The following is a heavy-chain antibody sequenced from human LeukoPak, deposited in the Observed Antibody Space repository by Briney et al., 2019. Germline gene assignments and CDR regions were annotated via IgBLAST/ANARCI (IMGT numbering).Heavy chain of an antibody. CDR1: GDSISNGGYY. D-gene: IGHD3-10*01. V-gene: IGHV4-61*02. J-gene: IGHJ5*02. Sequence: SQTLSLTCIVSGDSISNGGYYWTWIRQPAGKGLEYIGRIYTNGDTKYNPSLESRVTISMDTSRNQFSLKLTSVSAADTALYYCARDRGTSVARGVPSWFDPWGPGVLVTVSS. CDR2: IYTNGDT. CDR3: ARDRGTSVARGVPSWFDP.